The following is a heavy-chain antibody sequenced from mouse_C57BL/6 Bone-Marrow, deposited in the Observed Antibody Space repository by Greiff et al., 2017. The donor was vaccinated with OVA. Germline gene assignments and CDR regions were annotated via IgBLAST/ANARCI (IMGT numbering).Heavy chain of an antibody. J-gene: IGHJ3*01. Sequence: QVKLQQSGAELVKPGASVKISCKASGYTFSTYWMNWVKQRPGKGLEWIGQMYPGDGDTNYNRKFKGKATLTADKSSSTAYMQLSSLTSADSAVYFCARGAYWGQGTLVTVSS. CDR2: MYPGDGDT. V-gene: IGHV1-80*01. CDR1: GYTFSTYW. CDR3: ARGAY.